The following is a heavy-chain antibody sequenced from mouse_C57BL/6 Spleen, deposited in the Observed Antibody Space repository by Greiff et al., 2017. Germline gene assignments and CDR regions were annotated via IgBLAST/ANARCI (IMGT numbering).Heavy chain of an antibody. J-gene: IGHJ2*01. V-gene: IGHV1-52*01. CDR3: ARRNWDGGYFDY. CDR1: GYTFTSYW. Sequence: QVQLQQPGAALVRPGSSVKLSCKASGYTFTSYWMHWVKQRPIQGLEWIGNIDPSDSETHYNQKFKDKATLTVDKSSSTAYMQLSSLTSEDSAVYYCARRNWDGGYFDYWGQGTTLTVSS. CDR2: IDPSDSET. D-gene: IGHD4-1*01.